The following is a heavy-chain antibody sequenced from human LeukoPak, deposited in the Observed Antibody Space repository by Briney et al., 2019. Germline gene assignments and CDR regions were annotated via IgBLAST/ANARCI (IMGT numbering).Heavy chain of an antibody. CDR2: INHSGST. Sequence: SETLSLTCAVYGGSFSGYYWSWIRQPPGKGLEWIGEINHSGSTNYNPSLKSRVTISVDTSKNRFSLKLSSVTAADTAVYYCARAKEDYYGSGSFDYWGQGTLVTVSS. J-gene: IGHJ4*02. CDR3: ARAKEDYYGSGSFDY. V-gene: IGHV4-34*01. D-gene: IGHD3-10*01. CDR1: GGSFSGYY.